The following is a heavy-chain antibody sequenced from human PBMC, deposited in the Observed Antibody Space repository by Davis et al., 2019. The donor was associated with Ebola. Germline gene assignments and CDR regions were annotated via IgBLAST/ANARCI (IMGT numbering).Heavy chain of an antibody. V-gene: IGHV4-59*01. J-gene: IGHJ2*01. CDR2: MHARGNA. Sequence: PSETLSLTCTVSDASFSSDFWTWMRQSSGKGLEWIGHMHARGNAKYNPALNSRVTISADTSKNQFSLEMTSVTAADTAVYFCARLRGSSSSGWYDYYFDLWGRGTLVTVSS. CDR3: ARLRGSSSSGWYDYYFDL. CDR1: DASFSSDF. D-gene: IGHD6-19*01.